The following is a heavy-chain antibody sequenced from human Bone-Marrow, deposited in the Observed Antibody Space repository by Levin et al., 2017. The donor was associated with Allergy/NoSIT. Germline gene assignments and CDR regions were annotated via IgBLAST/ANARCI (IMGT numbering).Heavy chain of an antibody. V-gene: IGHV1-18*01. D-gene: IGHD4-23*01. Sequence: ASVKVSCKASGYTFTSYGISWVRQAPGQGLEWMGWISAYNGNTNYAQKLQGRVTMTTDTSTSTAYMELRSLRSDDTAVYYCARVRGGKGPGYFDYWGQGTLVTVSS. CDR1: GYTFTSYG. J-gene: IGHJ4*02. CDR3: ARVRGGKGPGYFDY. CDR2: ISAYNGNT.